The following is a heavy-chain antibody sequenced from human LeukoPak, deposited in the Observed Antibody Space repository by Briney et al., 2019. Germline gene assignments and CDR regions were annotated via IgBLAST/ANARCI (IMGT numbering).Heavy chain of an antibody. Sequence: GGSLRLSCPPSGFTFSNYWMHWVRQAPGKGLVWVSRINSDGSEIVYPDSVKGRFTISRDNARNTLSLQMNSLRVEDTAVYYCARGPVGLSAPDAWGQGILVTVSP. CDR3: ARGPVGLSAPDA. CDR1: GFTFSNYW. J-gene: IGHJ5*02. D-gene: IGHD2-15*01. V-gene: IGHV3-74*01. CDR2: INSDGSEI.